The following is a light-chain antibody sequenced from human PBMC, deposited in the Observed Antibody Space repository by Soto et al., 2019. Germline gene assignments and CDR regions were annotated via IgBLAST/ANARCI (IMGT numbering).Light chain of an antibody. CDR3: HQYDDWPPA. Sequence: EIVMTQSPATLSVSPGERATLHCRASQSVSTNVAWYQQKPGQAPRLLIYGPSTRASGVPARFSGSGSGREFTLTISSLQSEDFAVYYCHQYDDWPPAFGQGAKVDI. CDR2: GPS. CDR1: QSVSTN. V-gene: IGKV3-15*01. J-gene: IGKJ1*01.